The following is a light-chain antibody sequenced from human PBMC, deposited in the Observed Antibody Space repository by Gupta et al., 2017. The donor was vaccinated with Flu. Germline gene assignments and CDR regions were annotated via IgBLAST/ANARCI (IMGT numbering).Light chain of an antibody. Sequence: IYKSNQRHSGVPDRFFGSKSGTSASLAISGLRSEDEAEYYCATWDDSLSAVVFGGGTKLTVL. V-gene: IGLV1-47*01. J-gene: IGLJ2*01. CDR2: KSN. CDR3: ATWDDSLSAVV.